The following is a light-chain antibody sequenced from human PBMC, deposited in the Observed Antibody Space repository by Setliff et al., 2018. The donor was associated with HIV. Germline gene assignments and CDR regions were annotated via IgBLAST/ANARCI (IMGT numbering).Light chain of an antibody. Sequence: GSSSNIGSNYVSWYQQLPGTAPKLLMFDDDKRPSGIPDRFSGSKSGTSATLDITGLQTGDEADYYCATWDTALSGWVFGEGTKVTVL. CDR1: SSNIGSNY. CDR2: DDD. CDR3: ATWDTALSGWV. V-gene: IGLV1-51*01. J-gene: IGLJ3*02.